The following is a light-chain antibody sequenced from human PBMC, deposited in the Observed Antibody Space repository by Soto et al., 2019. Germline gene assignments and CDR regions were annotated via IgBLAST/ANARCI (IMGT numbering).Light chain of an antibody. J-gene: IGLJ1*01. CDR2: EVS. CDR1: SIDVGGYNY. Sequence: QSVLTQPASVSGSPGQSITISCTGTSIDVGGYNYVSWYQQHPGKAPKLMIYEVSNRPSGVSNRFSGSKSGNTASLTISGLQAEDEADYYCTSYTINSTFVFXTGTKVTVL. CDR3: TSYTINSTFV. V-gene: IGLV2-14*01.